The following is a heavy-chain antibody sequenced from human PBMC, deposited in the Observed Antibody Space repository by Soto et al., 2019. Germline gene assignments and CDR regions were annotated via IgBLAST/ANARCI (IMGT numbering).Heavy chain of an antibody. CDR2: ISAYNGNT. CDR3: ARQKDPVIAANHFDY. V-gene: IGHV1-18*01. D-gene: IGHD2-15*01. Sequence: ASVKVSCKASGYTFTSYGISWVRQAPGQGLEWKGWISAYNGNTNYAQKLQGRVTMATDTSTSTAYMELRSLRSDDTAVYYCARQKDPVIAANHFDYWGQGTLVTVSS. CDR1: GYTFTSYG. J-gene: IGHJ4*02.